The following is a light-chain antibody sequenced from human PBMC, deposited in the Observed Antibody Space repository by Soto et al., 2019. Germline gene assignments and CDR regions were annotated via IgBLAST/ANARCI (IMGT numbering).Light chain of an antibody. CDR3: QSHDNSLSGFYV. V-gene: IGLV1-40*01. Sequence: QSVLTQPPSVSGAPGQRVTISCTGSSSNIGAGYAVHWYQQLPGTGPKLLIYNNAIRPSGVPDRFSGSRSGTSASLAITGLQAENVADYYCQSHDNSLSGFYVFGTGTKATVL. CDR1: SSNIGAGYA. J-gene: IGLJ1*01. CDR2: NNA.